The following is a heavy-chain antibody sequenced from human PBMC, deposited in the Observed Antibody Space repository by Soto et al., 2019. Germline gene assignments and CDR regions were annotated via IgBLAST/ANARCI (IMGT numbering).Heavy chain of an antibody. CDR2: IKQDGSEK. Sequence: GGSLRLSCAASGFTFSSYWMSWVRQAPGKGLEWVANIKQDGSEKYYVDSVKGRFTISRDNAKNSLYLQMNSLRAEDTAVYYCARASVGATTVTTFDYWGQGTLVTVSS. J-gene: IGHJ4*02. CDR3: ARASVGATTVTTFDY. CDR1: GFTFSSYW. D-gene: IGHD4-17*01. V-gene: IGHV3-7*01.